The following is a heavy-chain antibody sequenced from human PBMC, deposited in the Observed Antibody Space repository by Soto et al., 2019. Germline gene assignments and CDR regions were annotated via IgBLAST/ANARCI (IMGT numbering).Heavy chain of an antibody. V-gene: IGHV4-34*01. CDR1: GGSFSGYY. Sequence: SETLSLTCAVYGGSFSGYYWSWIRQPPGKGLEWIGEINHSGSTNYNPSLKSRVTISVDTSKNQFSLKLSSVTAADTAVYYCARGGYSYGFYYYYGMDVWGQGTTVTVSS. CDR3: ARGGYSYGFYYYYGMDV. D-gene: IGHD5-18*01. J-gene: IGHJ6*02. CDR2: INHSGST.